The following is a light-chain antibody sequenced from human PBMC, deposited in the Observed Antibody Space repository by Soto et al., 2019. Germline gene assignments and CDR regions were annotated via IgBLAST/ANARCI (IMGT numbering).Light chain of an antibody. CDR3: QQDGSSSRIP. Sequence: EIVLTQSPGTLSLSPGERATLSCRASQSVSSSYLAWYQQKPGQAPRLLIYGASSRATGIPDRFSGSGSGTDFTLTISRLEPEDFAVYYCQQDGSSSRIPFGQETRPEI. CDR2: GAS. J-gene: IGKJ5*01. V-gene: IGKV3-20*01. CDR1: QSVSSSY.